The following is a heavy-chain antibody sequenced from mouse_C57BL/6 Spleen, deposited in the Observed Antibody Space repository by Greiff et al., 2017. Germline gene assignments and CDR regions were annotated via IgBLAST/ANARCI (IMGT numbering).Heavy chain of an antibody. CDR1: GFTFSSYA. CDR3: ARDRSYGNPYFDV. Sequence: EVMLVESGGGLVKPGGSLKLSCAASGFTFSSYAMSWVRQTPEKRLEWVATISDGGSYTYYPDNVKGRFTISRDNAKNNLYLQMSHLKSEDTAMYYCARDRSYGNPYFDVWGTGTTVTVSS. D-gene: IGHD2-1*01. CDR2: ISDGGSYT. V-gene: IGHV5-4*01. J-gene: IGHJ1*03.